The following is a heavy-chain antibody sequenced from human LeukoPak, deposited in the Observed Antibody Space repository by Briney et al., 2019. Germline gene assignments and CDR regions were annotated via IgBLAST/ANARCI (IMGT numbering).Heavy chain of an antibody. J-gene: IGHJ6*03. Sequence: SETLSLTCAVSGGSISSSNWWSWVRQPPGKGLEWIGEIYHSGSTNYNPSLKSRVTISVDKSKNQFSLKLSSVTAADTAVYYCARDQRYSSSWRSYYYYYMDVWGKGTTVTVSS. CDR3: ARDQRYSSSWRSYYYYYMDV. CDR1: GGSISSSNW. V-gene: IGHV4-4*02. CDR2: IYHSGST. D-gene: IGHD6-13*01.